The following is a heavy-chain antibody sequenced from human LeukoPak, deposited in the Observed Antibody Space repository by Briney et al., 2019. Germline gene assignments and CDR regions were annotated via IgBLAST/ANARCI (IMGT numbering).Heavy chain of an antibody. CDR2: MYYSEST. V-gene: IGHV4-59*01. Sequence: SETLSLTCTVSGGSISGYYRSWIRQPPGKGLEWVGYMYYSESTNYNPSLKSRVTISGDTSKSQFSLKLSSVTAADTAVYYCARGAPTTGSCYAIWGQGTLVTVSS. CDR3: ARGAPTTGSCYAI. D-gene: IGHD2-15*01. CDR1: GGSISGYY. J-gene: IGHJ4*02.